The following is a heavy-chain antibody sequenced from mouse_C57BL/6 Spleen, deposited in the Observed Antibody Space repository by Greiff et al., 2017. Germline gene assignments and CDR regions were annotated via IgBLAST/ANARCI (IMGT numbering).Heavy chain of an antibody. J-gene: IGHJ4*01. D-gene: IGHD2-1*01. CDR1: GSTFTSYG. CDR2: IYPRSGNT. CDR3: ARGDGNYDWYAMDY. V-gene: IGHV1-81*01. Sequence: QVQLKESGAELARPGASVKLSCKASGSTFTSYGISWVKQRPGQGLEWIGEIYPRSGNTYYNEKFKGKATLTADKSSSTAYMELRSLTSEDSAVYVCARGDGNYDWYAMDYWGQGTSVTVSS.